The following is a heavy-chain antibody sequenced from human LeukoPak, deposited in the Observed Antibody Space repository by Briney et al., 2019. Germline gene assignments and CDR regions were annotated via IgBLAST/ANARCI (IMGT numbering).Heavy chain of an antibody. D-gene: IGHD1-26*01. J-gene: IGHJ4*02. CDR3: AIYSDTYYFDH. V-gene: IGHV5-51*01. Sequence: GESLKISCKASGNSFTSYWIAWVRQMPGKGLEWMGIIYCGDSDTRYSPSFQGQVTISADKSISTAYLQWSSLKASDTAMYYCAIYSDTYYFDHWGQGTLVTVSS. CDR2: IYCGDSDT. CDR1: GNSFTSYW.